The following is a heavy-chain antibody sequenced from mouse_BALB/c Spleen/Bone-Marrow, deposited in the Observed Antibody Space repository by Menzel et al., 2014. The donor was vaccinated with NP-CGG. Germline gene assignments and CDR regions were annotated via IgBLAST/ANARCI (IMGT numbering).Heavy chain of an antibody. J-gene: IGHJ4*01. Sequence: VQLQQSGPELVGPGASMEISCKASGYSFTGYTMNWVKQSHGKNLEWIGLINPYNGGTSYNQKFMGKATLTVDKSSSTAYMELLSLTSEDSAVYYCARWDYYGYAMDYWGQGTSVTVSS. D-gene: IGHD1-1*01. CDR3: ARWDYYGYAMDY. CDR1: GYSFTGYT. CDR2: INPYNGGT. V-gene: IGHV1-18*01.